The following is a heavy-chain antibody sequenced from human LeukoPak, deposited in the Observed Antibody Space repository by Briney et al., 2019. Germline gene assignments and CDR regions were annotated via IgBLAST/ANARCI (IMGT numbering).Heavy chain of an antibody. V-gene: IGHV4-39*01. CDR3: ARLYSGTRPPDY. D-gene: IGHD3-10*01. Sequence: PGGSLRLSCAASGFTVSSNSMSWVRQAPGKGLEWIGSIYYSGNTYYNPSLKSRVTISVDTSKNQLSLKLSSVTAADTAVYYCARLYSGTRPPDYWGQGTLVTVSS. CDR1: GFTVSSNS. J-gene: IGHJ4*02. CDR2: IYYSGNT.